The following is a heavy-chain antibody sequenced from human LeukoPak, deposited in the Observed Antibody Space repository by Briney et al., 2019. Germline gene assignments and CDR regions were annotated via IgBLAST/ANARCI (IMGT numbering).Heavy chain of an antibody. J-gene: IGHJ4*02. CDR3: ASSDLVWDY. V-gene: IGHV3-33*03. Sequence: GGSLRLSCAASGFTFSSYGMHWVRQAPGKGLEWVAVIWYDGSNKYYADSVKGRFTISRDNAKNSLYLQMNSLRAEDTAVYYCASSDLVWDYWGQGTLVTVSS. CDR1: GFTFSSYG. D-gene: IGHD3-16*01. CDR2: IWYDGSNK.